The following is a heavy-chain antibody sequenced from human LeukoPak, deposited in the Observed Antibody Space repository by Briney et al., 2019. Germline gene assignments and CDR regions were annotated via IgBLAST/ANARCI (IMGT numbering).Heavy chain of an antibody. CDR2: IYSGGST. Sequence: SGGSLRLSCAAFGFTVSSNYMSWVRQAPGKGLEWVSVIYSGGSTYYADSVKGRFTISRVNSRDTLYLQMSSLKTEDTAVYYCARSGRWLGYFDYWGQGTLATVSS. J-gene: IGHJ4*02. CDR1: GFTVSSNY. D-gene: IGHD6-19*01. V-gene: IGHV3-53*05. CDR3: ARSGRWLGYFDY.